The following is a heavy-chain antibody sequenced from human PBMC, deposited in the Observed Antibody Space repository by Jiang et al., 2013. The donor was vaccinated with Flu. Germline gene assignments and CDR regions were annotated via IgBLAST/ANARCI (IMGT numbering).Heavy chain of an antibody. CDR1: GYTFTSYY. D-gene: IGHD6-13*01. J-gene: IGHJ5*02. Sequence: SGAEVKKPGASVKVSCKASGYTFTSYYIHWVRQAPGQGLEWMGIINPSGGSTSYAQKFQGRVTLTRDTSTSTVYMEVSSLRSEDTAVYYCARDRLDQYSSSWYGEFDPWGQGTLVTVSS. V-gene: IGHV1-46*01. CDR2: INPSGGST. CDR3: ARDRLDQYSSSWYGEFDP.